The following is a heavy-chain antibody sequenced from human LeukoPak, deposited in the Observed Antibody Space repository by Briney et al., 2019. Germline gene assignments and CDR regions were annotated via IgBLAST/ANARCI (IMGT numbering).Heavy chain of an antibody. J-gene: IGHJ3*02. D-gene: IGHD1-1*01. V-gene: IGHV3-30*02. CDR1: GFSFSIYD. Sequence: GGSLRLSCAASGFSFSIYDMYWVRQAPGKGLEWVAYIRYDGRNKDYADSVKGRFTISRDNSKNTLYLQMNSLRTEDTVVYYCARAKERGPSGDAFDIWGQGTMVTVSS. CDR2: IRYDGRNK. CDR3: ARAKERGPSGDAFDI.